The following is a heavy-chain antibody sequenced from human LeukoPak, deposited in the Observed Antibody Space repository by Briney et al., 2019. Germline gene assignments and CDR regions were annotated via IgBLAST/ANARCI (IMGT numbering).Heavy chain of an antibody. CDR2: ISGSGGST. CDR3: FSGAMVRGLFDY. CDR1: GFTFSSYA. V-gene: IGHV3-23*01. J-gene: IGHJ4*02. Sequence: GGSLRLSCAASGFTFSSYAMSWVRQAPGKGLVWVSAISGSGGSTYYADSVKGRFTISRDNSKNTLYLQMNSLRAEDTAVYYCFSGAMVRGLFDYWGQGTLVTVSS. D-gene: IGHD3-10*01.